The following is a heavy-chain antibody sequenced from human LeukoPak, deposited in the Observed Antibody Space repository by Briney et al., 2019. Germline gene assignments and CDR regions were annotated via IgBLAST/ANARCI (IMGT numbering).Heavy chain of an antibody. V-gene: IGHV1-69*13. J-gene: IGHJ4*02. CDR1: GGTFSSYA. Sequence: ASVKASCKASGGTFSSYAISWVRQAPGQGLEWMGGIIPIFGTANYAQKFQGRVTITADESTSTAYMELSSLRSEDTAVYYCAGEYSSSWYPRPPFFDYWGQGTLVTVSS. CDR3: AGEYSSSWYPRPPFFDY. CDR2: IIPIFGTA. D-gene: IGHD6-13*01.